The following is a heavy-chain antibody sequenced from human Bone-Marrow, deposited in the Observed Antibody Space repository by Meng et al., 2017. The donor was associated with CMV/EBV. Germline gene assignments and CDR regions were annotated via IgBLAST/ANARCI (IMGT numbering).Heavy chain of an antibody. CDR3: ARDHTVGAIYFDP. D-gene: IGHD1-26*01. CDR2: IKQDGSAK. CDR1: GFTFSSFW. V-gene: IGHV3-7*01. Sequence: GESLKISCAASGFTFSSFWMSWVRQAPGRGLEWVANIKQDGSAKNYVDSVKGRFTISRDNAKNSLYLQMNSLRAEDTAVYYCARDHTVGAIYFDPWGQGTLVTVSS. J-gene: IGHJ5*02.